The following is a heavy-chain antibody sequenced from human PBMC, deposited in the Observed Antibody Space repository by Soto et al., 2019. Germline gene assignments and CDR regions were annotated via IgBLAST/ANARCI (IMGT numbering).Heavy chain of an antibody. J-gene: IGHJ3*02. V-gene: IGHV5-51*01. CDR1: GYSFTSYW. Sequence: GESLKISCKGSGYSFTSYWIGWVRQMPWKGLEWMGIIYPGDSGTRYSPSFQGQVTISADKSISTAYLQWSSLKASDTAMYYCARRQYYGSGSYYGDAFDIWGQGTMVTVSS. D-gene: IGHD3-10*01. CDR3: ARRQYYGSGSYYGDAFDI. CDR2: IYPGDSGT.